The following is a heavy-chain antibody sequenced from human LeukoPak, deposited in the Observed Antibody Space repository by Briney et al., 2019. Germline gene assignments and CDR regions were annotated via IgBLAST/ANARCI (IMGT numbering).Heavy chain of an antibody. CDR3: ARGVWSEGY. J-gene: IGHJ4*02. D-gene: IGHD1-26*01. CDR1: GFTFSSYA. V-gene: IGHV3-30-3*01. CDR2: ISYDGSNK. Sequence: LILYCAASGFTFSSYAMHWVRQAPGKGLEWVAVISYDGSNKYYADSVKGRFTISRDNSKNTLYLQMNSLRAEDTAVYYCARGVWSEGYWGQGTLVTVSS.